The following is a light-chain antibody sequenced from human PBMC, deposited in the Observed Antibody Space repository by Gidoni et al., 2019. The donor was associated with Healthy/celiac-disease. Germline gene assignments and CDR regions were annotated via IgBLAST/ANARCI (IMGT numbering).Light chain of an antibody. CDR2: AAS. CDR1: QSISSY. J-gene: IGKJ4*02. Sequence: DFQMTESPSSLSASVAARITITSRASQSISSYLTWYQQKPGKAPKLLIYAASSLQSGIPSRFSGSGSGTDFTLTISSLQPEDFATYYCQQNYSTPPTFGRGTKVEIK. CDR3: QQNYSTPPT. V-gene: IGKV1-39*01.